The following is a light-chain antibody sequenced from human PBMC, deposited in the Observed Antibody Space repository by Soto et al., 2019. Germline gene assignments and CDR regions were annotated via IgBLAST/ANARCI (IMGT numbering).Light chain of an antibody. J-gene: IGKJ1*01. CDR1: QTVKTY. CDR2: GAS. V-gene: IGKV3D-15*01. CDR3: QQYHNWPPWT. Sequence: EIVMTQSPATLSVSPGERITLSCRASQTVKTYLAWYQQKPGRAPRLLIHGASTRATGISARFSGGGSGTEFTLTITSLQSDDSAVYYCQQYHNWPPWTFGQGTKVGNQT.